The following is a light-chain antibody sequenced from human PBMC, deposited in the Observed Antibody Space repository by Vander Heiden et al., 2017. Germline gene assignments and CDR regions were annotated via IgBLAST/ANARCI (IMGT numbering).Light chain of an antibody. J-gene: IGKJ2*01. CDR1: QSVLYSSNNKNY. Sequence: DIVTTPSPASLAVSLGERATINCKSSQSVLYSSNNKNYLAWYQQKPGQPPKMLICWASTRESGVPDRFSGSGSGTDFTLTISSLQAEDVAVYYCQQYYSTLYTFGQGTKLEIK. CDR3: QQYYSTLYT. CDR2: WAS. V-gene: IGKV4-1*01.